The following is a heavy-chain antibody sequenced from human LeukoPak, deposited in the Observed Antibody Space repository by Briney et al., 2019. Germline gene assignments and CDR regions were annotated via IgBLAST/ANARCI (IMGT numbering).Heavy chain of an antibody. Sequence: SETLSLTCTVSGGSITIRNYYWAWIRQPPGRQLEWIGSAYSSGSLYYNPSLKSRVTISVDTSNNHFSLRLNSVTAAETAINYCARDRSQRDYFDFSGQGARVTVSS. V-gene: IGHV4-39*07. D-gene: IGHD6-19*01. J-gene: IGHJ4*02. CDR3: ARDRSQRDYFDF. CDR1: GGSITIRNYY. CDR2: AYSSGSL.